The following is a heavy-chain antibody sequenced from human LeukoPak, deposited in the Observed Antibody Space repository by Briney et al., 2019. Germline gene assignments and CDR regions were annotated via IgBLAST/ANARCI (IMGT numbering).Heavy chain of an antibody. J-gene: IGHJ6*02. CDR3: ARDAEYYYGSGSFSSGIDV. V-gene: IGHV4-31*03. Sequence: PSETLSLTCTVSGGSIRSGGYYWSWVRQHPGKGLEWIGYMYYSGSIYYNPSLKSRVTLSGDTSKNQFSLKLSSVTAADTAVYYCARDAEYYYGSGSFSSGIDVWGQGTTVTVSS. CDR1: GGSIRSGGYY. D-gene: IGHD3-10*01. CDR2: MYYSGSI.